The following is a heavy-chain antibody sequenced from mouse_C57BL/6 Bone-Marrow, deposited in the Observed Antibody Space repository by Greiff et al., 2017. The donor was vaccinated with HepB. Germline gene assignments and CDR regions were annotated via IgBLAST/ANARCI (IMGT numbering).Heavy chain of an antibody. CDR2: ISDGGSYT. V-gene: IGHV5-4*03. CDR3: ARERRPYAMDY. CDR1: GFTFSSYA. D-gene: IGHD2-12*01. J-gene: IGHJ4*01. Sequence: EVKVVESGGGLVKPGGSLKLSCAASGFTFSSYAMSWVRQTPEKRLVWVATISDGGSYTYYPDNVKGRFTISRDNAKNNLYLQMSHLKSEDTAMYYCARERRPYAMDYWGQGTSVTVSS.